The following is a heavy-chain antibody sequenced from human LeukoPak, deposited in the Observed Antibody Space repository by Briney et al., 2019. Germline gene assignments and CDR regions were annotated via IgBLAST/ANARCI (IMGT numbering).Heavy chain of an antibody. Sequence: GGSLRLSCAASGVTLSSYAMSWARQAPGKGLEWVSGISSSGSGGNTYYADSVKGRFTISRDNSKNTLYLQMNSLRAEDTAVYYCARDNPITIHYYGMDVWGQGTTVTVSS. CDR1: GVTLSSYA. V-gene: IGHV3-23*01. D-gene: IGHD3-10*01. J-gene: IGHJ6*02. CDR3: ARDNPITIHYYGMDV. CDR2: ISSSGSGGNT.